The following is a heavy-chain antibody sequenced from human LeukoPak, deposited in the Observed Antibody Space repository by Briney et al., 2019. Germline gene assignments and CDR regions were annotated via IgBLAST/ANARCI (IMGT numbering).Heavy chain of an antibody. D-gene: IGHD3-9*01. V-gene: IGHV3-15*01. CDR2: IKSKTDGGTT. Sequence: GGSLRLSCAASGFTFSNIWMSWVRQAPGKGLEWVGRIKSKTDGGTTDYGAPVKGRFTISRDDSKNTLYLQMSSLKTEDTAVYYCTTSGILTGYYLREFDYWGRGTLVTVSS. CDR3: TTSGILTGYYLREFDY. J-gene: IGHJ4*02. CDR1: GFTFSNIW.